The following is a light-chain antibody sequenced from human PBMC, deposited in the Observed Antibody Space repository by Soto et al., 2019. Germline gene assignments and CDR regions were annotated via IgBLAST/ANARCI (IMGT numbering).Light chain of an antibody. J-gene: IGKJ2*01. CDR3: QQRCNWPLDT. CDR1: QSVSRY. Sequence: EIVLTQSPATLSLSPGESATLSCRASQSVSRYLAWYQQKPGQAPRLLIYDISNRATGIPARFSGSGSGTEFSLTINRLEPEDFAPYFCQQRCNWPLDTFGQGTKLEIK. V-gene: IGKV3-11*01. CDR2: DIS.